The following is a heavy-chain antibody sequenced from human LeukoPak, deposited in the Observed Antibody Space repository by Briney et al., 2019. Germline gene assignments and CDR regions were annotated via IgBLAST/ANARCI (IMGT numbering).Heavy chain of an antibody. J-gene: IGHJ3*02. D-gene: IGHD3-10*01. CDR1: GGSISSYY. Sequence: SEILSLTCTVSGGSISSYYWSWIRQPPGKGLEWLAYIYYSGTTKYNASLKSRVTMSVDTSKNQFSLKLSSVTAADTAVYYCARMVRGVIDAFEIWGQGTMVTVSS. CDR2: IYYSGTT. V-gene: IGHV4-59*01. CDR3: ARMVRGVIDAFEI.